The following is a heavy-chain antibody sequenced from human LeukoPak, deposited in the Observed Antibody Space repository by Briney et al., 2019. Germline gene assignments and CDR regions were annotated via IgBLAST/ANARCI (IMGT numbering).Heavy chain of an antibody. CDR3: AKGREGYGDYPGAFDI. V-gene: IGHV3-48*03. J-gene: IGHJ3*02. Sequence: GGSLRLSCAGSGFTFSSYEMNWVRQAPGKGLEWVSYISSSGSTRYYADSVKGRFTVSRDNAKNTLYLQMNSLRAEDTAVYYCAKGREGYGDYPGAFDIWGQGTMVTVSS. D-gene: IGHD4-17*01. CDR2: ISSSGSTR. CDR1: GFTFSSYE.